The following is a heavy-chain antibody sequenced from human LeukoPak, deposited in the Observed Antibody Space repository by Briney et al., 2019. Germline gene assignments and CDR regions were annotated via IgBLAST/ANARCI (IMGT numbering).Heavy chain of an antibody. CDR2: MYSGGST. D-gene: IGHD5-24*01. V-gene: IGHV3-66*01. CDR3: AKDEEMATTFDY. Sequence: PGGSLRLSCAASGFIVSSNYMSWVRQAPGKGLEWVSIMYSGGSTYYADSVKGRFTISRDNSKNTLYLQMNSLRADDTAVYYCAKDEEMATTFDYWGQGTLVTVSS. CDR1: GFIVSSNY. J-gene: IGHJ4*02.